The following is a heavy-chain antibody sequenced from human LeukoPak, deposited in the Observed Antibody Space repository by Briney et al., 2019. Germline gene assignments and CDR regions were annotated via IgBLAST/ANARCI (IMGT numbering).Heavy chain of an antibody. V-gene: IGHV3-30*02. D-gene: IGHD4-11*01. J-gene: IGHJ6*03. Sequence: GGSLRLSCAASGFTFSSYGMHWVRQAPGKGLEWVAFIRYDGSNKYYADSVKGRFTISRDNSKNTLYLQMNSLRAEDTAVYYCAKDGAYSRPYYMDVWGKGTTVTVSS. CDR2: IRYDGSNK. CDR1: GFTFSSYG. CDR3: AKDGAYSRPYYMDV.